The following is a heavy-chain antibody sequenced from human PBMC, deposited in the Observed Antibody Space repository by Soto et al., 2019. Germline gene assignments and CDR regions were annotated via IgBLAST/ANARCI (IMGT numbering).Heavy chain of an antibody. J-gene: IGHJ6*02. CDR1: GYTFTGYY. CDR2: INPNSGGT. V-gene: IGHV1-2*02. CDR3: AREEDVLRFLEWLLPGMDV. D-gene: IGHD3-3*01. Sequence: PSVKVSCKASGYTFTGYYMHWVRQAPGQGLEWMGWINPNSGGTNYAQKFQGRVTMTRDTSISTAYMELSRLRSDDTAVYYCAREEDVLRFLEWLLPGMDVWGQGTTVTVSS.